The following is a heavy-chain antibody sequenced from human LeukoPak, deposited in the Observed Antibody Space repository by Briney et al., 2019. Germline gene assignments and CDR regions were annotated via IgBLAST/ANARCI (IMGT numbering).Heavy chain of an antibody. J-gene: IGHJ4*02. V-gene: IGHV4-34*01. Sequence: SETLSLTCAVYGGSFSGYFWSWIRQPPGKGLEWIGEINHSGITYYNPSLKSRVTISVDTSKNQFSLMVTTVTAADTAVYYCARGQYRRDYWGQGTLVTVSS. D-gene: IGHD2/OR15-2a*01. CDR3: ARGQYRRDY. CDR1: GGSFSGYF. CDR2: INHSGIT.